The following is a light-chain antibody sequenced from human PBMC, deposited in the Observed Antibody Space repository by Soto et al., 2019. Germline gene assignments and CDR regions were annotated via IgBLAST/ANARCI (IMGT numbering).Light chain of an antibody. J-gene: IGKJ1*01. CDR2: DAS. Sequence: DIQLTQSPSFLSASVGDRVTITCRASQGINSYLAWFQQKPGKAPKLLIYDASTLQSGVPSRFSGSGFGTEFTLTISSLQPEDFATYYCHQLKSYPWTFDQGTKVEIK. CDR1: QGINSY. CDR3: HQLKSYPWT. V-gene: IGKV1-9*01.